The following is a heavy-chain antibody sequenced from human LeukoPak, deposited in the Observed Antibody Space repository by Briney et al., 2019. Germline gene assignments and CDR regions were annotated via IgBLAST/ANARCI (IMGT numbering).Heavy chain of an antibody. CDR1: SGSISSNNYY. Sequence: SETLSLTCIVSSGSISSNNYYWGWIRQPPGKGLEWIGSIYSSGSTYYNPSLKSRVTISVDTSKNQFSLKLISVTAADTAVYYCARPISVRGWDFDYWGQGTLVTVSP. J-gene: IGHJ4*02. D-gene: IGHD6-19*01. CDR2: IYSSGST. V-gene: IGHV4-39*01. CDR3: ARPISVRGWDFDY.